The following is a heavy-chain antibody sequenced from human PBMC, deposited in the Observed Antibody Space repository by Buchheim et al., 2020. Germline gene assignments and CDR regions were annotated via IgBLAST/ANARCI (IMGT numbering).Heavy chain of an antibody. Sequence: QVQLQESGPGLVKTSGTLSLTCAVSGDSISSRDWWSWVRQPPGKGLEWIGEIYHGGGTNYNPSLKSRVTISVDTSRNQFSLKLSSGTAAGTAVDYCARNGPYNLDNWGQGT. CDR2: IYHGGGT. CDR1: GDSISSRDW. CDR3: ARNGPYNLDN. D-gene: IGHD1-14*01. V-gene: IGHV4-4*02. J-gene: IGHJ4*02.